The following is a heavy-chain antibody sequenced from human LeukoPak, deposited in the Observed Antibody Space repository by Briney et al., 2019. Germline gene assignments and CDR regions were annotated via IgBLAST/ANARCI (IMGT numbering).Heavy chain of an antibody. V-gene: IGHV4-30-4*01. CDR1: GGSISSGDYY. D-gene: IGHD3-22*01. J-gene: IGHJ4*02. Sequence: PSETLSLTCTVSGGSISSGDYYWSWIRQPPGKGLEWIGYIYYSGSTYYNPSLKSRVTISVDTSKNQFSLKLSSVTAAATAVYYCARQTRGLDSSGYYYFDYWGQGTLVTVSS. CDR2: IYYSGST. CDR3: ARQTRGLDSSGYYYFDY.